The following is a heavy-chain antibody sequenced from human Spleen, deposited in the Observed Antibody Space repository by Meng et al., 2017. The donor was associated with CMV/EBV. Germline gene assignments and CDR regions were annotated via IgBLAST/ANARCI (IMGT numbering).Heavy chain of an antibody. CDR1: GYTFTRYE. D-gene: IGHD3-22*01. CDR2: MDPNTGDT. J-gene: IGHJ5*02. Sequence: ASVKVSCKASGYTFTRYEINWVRQASGQGPEWMGWMDPNTGDTDYAQQFHGRVTITRSTSITTVYLEMSSLRSEDTAVYYCARGKDDSFVSWFDPWGQGTLVTVSS. V-gene: IGHV1-8*03. CDR3: ARGKDDSFVSWFDP.